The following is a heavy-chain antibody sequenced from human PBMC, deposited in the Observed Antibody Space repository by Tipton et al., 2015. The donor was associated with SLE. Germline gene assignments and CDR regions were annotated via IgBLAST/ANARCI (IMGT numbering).Heavy chain of an antibody. Sequence: TLSLTCTVSGGSISSSSYYWGWIRQPPGKGLEWIGSIYYSGSTYYNPSPKSRVTISVDTSKNQFSLKLSSVTAADTAVYYCARSYTNEPADYWGQGTLVTVSS. CDR3: ARSYTNEPADY. CDR2: IYYSGST. V-gene: IGHV4-39*07. CDR1: GGSISSSSYY. D-gene: IGHD2-8*01. J-gene: IGHJ4*02.